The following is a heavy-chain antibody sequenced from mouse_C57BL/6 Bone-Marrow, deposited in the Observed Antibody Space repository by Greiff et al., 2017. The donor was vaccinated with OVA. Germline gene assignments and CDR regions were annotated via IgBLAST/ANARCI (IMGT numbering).Heavy chain of an antibody. D-gene: IGHD1-1*01. V-gene: IGHV14-1*01. CDR1: GFNIKDYY. J-gene: IGHJ3*01. Sequence: VQLKESGAELVRPGASVKLSCTASGFNIKDYYMHWVKQRPEQGLEWIGRIDPEDGDTEYAPKFQGKATMTADTSSNTAYLQLSSLTSEDTAFYYCTSFTVYYYCEAWFAYWGQGTLVTVSA. CDR3: TSFTVYYYCEAWFAY. CDR2: IDPEDGDT.